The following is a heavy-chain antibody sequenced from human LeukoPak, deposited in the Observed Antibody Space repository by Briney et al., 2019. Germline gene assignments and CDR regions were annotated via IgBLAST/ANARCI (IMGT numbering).Heavy chain of an antibody. Sequence: ASVKVSCKASGYTFTSYDINWVRQATGQGLEWMGWMNPNSGNTGYAQKFQGRVTMTRNTSISTAYMELCSLRSEDTAVYYCARGANMDTAMVYWGQGTLVTVSS. D-gene: IGHD5-18*01. CDR3: ARGANMDTAMVY. V-gene: IGHV1-8*01. J-gene: IGHJ4*02. CDR1: GYTFTSYD. CDR2: MNPNSGNT.